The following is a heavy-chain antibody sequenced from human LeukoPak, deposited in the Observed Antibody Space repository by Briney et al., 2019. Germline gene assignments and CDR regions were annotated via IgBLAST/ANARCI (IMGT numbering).Heavy chain of an antibody. V-gene: IGHV3-33*01. CDR3: SFEIGRSQGAFDI. CDR1: GFISSKYA. CDR2: VWNDGSDE. Sequence: GRSLRLSCAASGFISSKYAMHWVRQTPGKGLEWLAAVWNDGSDENYADSVKGRFTISSDNSKNTLYLQMNSLRAEGTAVYYCSFEIGRSQGAFDIWGQGTMITVSS. D-gene: IGHD1-26*01. J-gene: IGHJ3*02.